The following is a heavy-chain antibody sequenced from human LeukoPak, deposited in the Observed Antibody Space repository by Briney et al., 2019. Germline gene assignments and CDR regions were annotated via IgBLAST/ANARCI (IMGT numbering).Heavy chain of an antibody. V-gene: IGHV4-59*08. CDR2: IYYSGST. CDR3: ARRYCSGGSCYSSFDY. Sequence: SETLSLTCSVSGGSISSSYWSWIRQPPGKGLEWIGYIYYSGSTNYNPSLKSRVTISVDTSKNQFSLKLSSVTAADTAVYYCARRYCSGGSCYSSFDYWGQGTLVTVSS. D-gene: IGHD2-15*01. CDR1: GGSISSSY. J-gene: IGHJ4*02.